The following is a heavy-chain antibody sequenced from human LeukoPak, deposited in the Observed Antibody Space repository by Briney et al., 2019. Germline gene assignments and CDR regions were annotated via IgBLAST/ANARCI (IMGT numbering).Heavy chain of an antibody. Sequence: GGSLRLSCAASGFTVSSNYMSWVRQAPGKGLEGVSVIYSGGSTYYADSVKGRFTISRDNSKNTLYLQMNSLRAEDTAVYYCARGGATAYFDYWGQGTLVTVSS. CDR1: GFTVSSNY. D-gene: IGHD1-26*01. CDR3: ARGGATAYFDY. V-gene: IGHV3-53*01. CDR2: IYSGGST. J-gene: IGHJ4*02.